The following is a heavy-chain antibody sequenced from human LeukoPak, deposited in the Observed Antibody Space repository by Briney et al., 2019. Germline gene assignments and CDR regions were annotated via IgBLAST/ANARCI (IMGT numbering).Heavy chain of an antibody. D-gene: IGHD3-22*01. CDR2: IIPIFGTA. Sequence: GSSVKVSCKASGGTFISYAISWVRQAPGQGLEWMGGIIPIFGTANFAQKFQGRVSITADGSTSTAFMELSSLRSEDTAVYYCAREWGLESSGYYYAYWGQGTLGTVSS. V-gene: IGHV1-69*01. CDR1: GGTFISYA. CDR3: AREWGLESSGYYYAY. J-gene: IGHJ4*02.